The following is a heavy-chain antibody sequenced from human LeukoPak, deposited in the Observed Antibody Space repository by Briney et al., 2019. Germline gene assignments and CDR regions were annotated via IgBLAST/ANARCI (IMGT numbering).Heavy chain of an antibody. V-gene: IGHV4-34*01. J-gene: IGHJ6*02. D-gene: IGHD2-2*01. CDR1: GGSITGGSYY. CDR2: INHSGST. Sequence: KPSETLSLTCTVSGGSITGGSYYWSWIRQPPGKGLEWIGEINHSGSTNYNPSLKSRVTISVDTSKNQFSLKLSSVTAADTAVYYCASPIVVVPAAYGMDVWGQGTTVTVSS. CDR3: ASPIVVVPAAYGMDV.